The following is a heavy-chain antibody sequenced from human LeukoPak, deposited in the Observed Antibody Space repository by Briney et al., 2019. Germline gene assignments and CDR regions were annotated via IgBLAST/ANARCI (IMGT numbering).Heavy chain of an antibody. D-gene: IGHD1-26*01. CDR2: IIPILGIA. Sequence: SVKVSFKASGGTFSSYAISWVRQAPGQGLEWMGRIIPILGIANYAQKFQGRVTITADKSTSTAYKELSSLRSEDTAVYYCARAPRYSGSYYLGYWGQGTLVTVSS. CDR3: ARAPRYSGSYYLGY. CDR1: GGTFSSYA. V-gene: IGHV1-69*04. J-gene: IGHJ4*02.